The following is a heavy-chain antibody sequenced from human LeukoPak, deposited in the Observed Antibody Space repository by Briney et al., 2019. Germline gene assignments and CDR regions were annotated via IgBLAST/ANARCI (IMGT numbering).Heavy chain of an antibody. CDR2: IYYSGST. CDR3: ARELSGGSLLRACAFDI. J-gene: IGHJ3*02. D-gene: IGHD2-15*01. Sequence: PSETLSLTCTVSGGSISSGGYYWSWIRQHPGKGLEWIGYIYYSGSTYYNPSLKSRVTISVDTSKNQFSLKLSSVTAADTAVYYCARELSGGSLLRACAFDIWGQGTMVTVSS. V-gene: IGHV4-31*03. CDR1: GGSISSGGYY.